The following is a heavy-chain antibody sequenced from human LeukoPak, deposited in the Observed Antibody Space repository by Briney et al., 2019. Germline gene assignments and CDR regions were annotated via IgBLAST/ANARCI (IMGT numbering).Heavy chain of an antibody. Sequence: SETLSLTCTVSGGSISTYYWNWIRQPPGKGLEWIGYIYRSGSTSYNPSLKSRVTISLDKSKNQFSLQLNSVTAADTAVYYCARAPGVVTRGAFDIWGQGTMVTVSS. CDR2: IYRSGST. CDR3: ARAPGVVTRGAFDI. D-gene: IGHD4-23*01. J-gene: IGHJ3*02. V-gene: IGHV4-59*12. CDR1: GGSISTYY.